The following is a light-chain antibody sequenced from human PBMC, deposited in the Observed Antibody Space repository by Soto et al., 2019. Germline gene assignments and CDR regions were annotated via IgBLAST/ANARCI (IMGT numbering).Light chain of an antibody. CDR2: GAS. V-gene: IGKV3-15*01. J-gene: IGKJ2*01. CDR3: QQSNNWPYT. Sequence: EIVMTHSPATLSVSPGDRATLSYRASQTVRDNLAWYQQKPGQAPRLLIYGASTRATGVPARFSGSGSGTEFTLTIDSLQSEDFALYFCQQSNNWPYTFGQGTKLEIK. CDR1: QTVRDN.